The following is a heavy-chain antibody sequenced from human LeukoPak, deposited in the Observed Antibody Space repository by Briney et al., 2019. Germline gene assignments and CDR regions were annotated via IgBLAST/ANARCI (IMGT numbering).Heavy chain of an antibody. J-gene: IGHJ4*02. CDR2: IYTSGST. V-gene: IGHV4-4*09. Sequence: SETLSLTCTVSGGSISSYYWSWIRQPPGKGLEWIGNIYTSGSTNYNPSLKSRVTISVDTSKNQFSLKLSSVTAADTAVYYCARFRRVKYYFDYWGQGTLVTVSS. CDR1: GGSISSYY. CDR3: ARFRRVKYYFDY.